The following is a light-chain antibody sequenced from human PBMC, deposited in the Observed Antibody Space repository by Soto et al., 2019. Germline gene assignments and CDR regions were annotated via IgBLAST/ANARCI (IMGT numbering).Light chain of an antibody. J-gene: IGKJ5*01. Sequence: EIVLTQSPATLSLSPGERATLSCRASQSVSSNLAWYQQKPGQAPRLLIYGASTRATAIPVRFSGSGSGTEFTLTITSLQSEDFAVYYCQQYNNWPITFGQGTRLEI. CDR3: QQYNNWPIT. CDR2: GAS. V-gene: IGKV3-15*01. CDR1: QSVSSN.